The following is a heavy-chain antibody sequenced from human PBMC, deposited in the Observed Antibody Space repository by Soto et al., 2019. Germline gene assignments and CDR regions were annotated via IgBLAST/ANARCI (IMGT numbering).Heavy chain of an antibody. Sequence: QITLKESGPTLVKPTQTLTLTCTFSGFSLSTSGVGVGWIRQPPGKALEWLALIYWDDGKRYSPSLKDRLTINKDTSKNQVVLTLSNMHPVDTATYHCAHRSHYYDSSGYFYLAFDYWGQGTLVTVSS. CDR3: AHRSHYYDSSGYFYLAFDY. D-gene: IGHD3-22*01. V-gene: IGHV2-5*02. J-gene: IGHJ4*02. CDR1: GFSLSTSGVG. CDR2: IYWDDGK.